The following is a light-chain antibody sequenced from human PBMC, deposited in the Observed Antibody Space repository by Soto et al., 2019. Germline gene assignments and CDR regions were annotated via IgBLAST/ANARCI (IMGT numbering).Light chain of an antibody. CDR2: EVS. V-gene: IGLV2-8*01. CDR3: TSDVGSNIWV. Sequence: QSALTQPPSASGSPGQSVTISCTGTSSDVGAYKYVSWYQQYPGKAPKLMIYEVSKRPSGVPDRFSGSKSGNTASLTVSGLQAEDEADYYCTSDVGSNIWVFGGGTKLTGL. CDR1: SSDVGAYKY. J-gene: IGLJ3*02.